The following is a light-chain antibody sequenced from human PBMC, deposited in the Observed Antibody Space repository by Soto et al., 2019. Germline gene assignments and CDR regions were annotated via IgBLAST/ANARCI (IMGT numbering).Light chain of an antibody. J-gene: IGLJ1*01. Sequence: QSVLTQPPSASGTPGQRVTISCSGSSSNIGSNYVCWYQHLPGTAPKLLIYSNNQRPSGVHDRFSGSKSGTSASLAISGLRSEDEADYYCATWDDSLSGHYVFGTGTKLTVL. CDR1: SSNIGSNY. CDR2: SNN. V-gene: IGLV1-47*02. CDR3: ATWDDSLSGHYV.